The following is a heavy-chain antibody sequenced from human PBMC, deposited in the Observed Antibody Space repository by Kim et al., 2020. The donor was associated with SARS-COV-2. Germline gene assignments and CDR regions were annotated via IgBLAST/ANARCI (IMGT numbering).Heavy chain of an antibody. J-gene: IGHJ4*02. Sequence: ADSVKGRFTISRDNSKNPLYRQMNSLRAEDTAVYYCAKRLGGSHTPSDYWGQGTLVTVSS. CDR3: AKRLGGSHTPSDY. V-gene: IGHV3-23*01. D-gene: IGHD1-26*01.